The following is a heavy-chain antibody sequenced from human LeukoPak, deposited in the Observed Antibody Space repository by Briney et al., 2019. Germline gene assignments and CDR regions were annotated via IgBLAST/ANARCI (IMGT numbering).Heavy chain of an antibody. D-gene: IGHD1-26*01. V-gene: IGHV3-23*01. J-gene: IGHJ4*02. Sequence: PGGSLRLSCVASGFNFSTYAMSWVRQAPGKGLEWVSGIGGGDTHYADSVKGRFTISRDNSKNTVELQMSSLRAEGTAVYYCAKDGQSFNSMWDYLDSWGRGTLVTVSS. CDR2: IGGGDT. CDR3: AKDGQSFNSMWDYLDS. CDR1: GFNFSTYA.